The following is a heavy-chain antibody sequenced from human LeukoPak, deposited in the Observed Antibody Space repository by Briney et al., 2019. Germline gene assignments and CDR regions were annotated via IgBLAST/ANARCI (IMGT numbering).Heavy chain of an antibody. Sequence: ASVKVSCKASGYTFIDYYMHWVRQAPGEGPEWMGWINPNSGGTQFAQKFQGRATMTRDTSITTAYMVLNTLRSDDTAVYYCVRGRGTTVTTSVVYDYWGQGTLVTVSS. D-gene: IGHD4-17*01. J-gene: IGHJ4*02. V-gene: IGHV1-2*02. CDR3: VRGRGTTVTTSVVYDY. CDR1: GYTFIDYY. CDR2: INPNSGGT.